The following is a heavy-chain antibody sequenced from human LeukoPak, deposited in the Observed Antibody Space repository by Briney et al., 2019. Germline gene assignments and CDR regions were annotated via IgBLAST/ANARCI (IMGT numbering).Heavy chain of an antibody. V-gene: IGHV4-38-2*02. CDR1: GYSISSGNY. D-gene: IGHD6-6*01. Sequence: MSSETLSLTCTVSGYSISSGNYWGWIRQPPGKGLEWIGSIYYSGSTYYNPSLKSRVTISVDTSKNQFSLKLSSVTAADTAVYYCARLAGFIAARPRAFDIWGQGTMVTVSS. J-gene: IGHJ3*02. CDR2: IYYSGST. CDR3: ARLAGFIAARPRAFDI.